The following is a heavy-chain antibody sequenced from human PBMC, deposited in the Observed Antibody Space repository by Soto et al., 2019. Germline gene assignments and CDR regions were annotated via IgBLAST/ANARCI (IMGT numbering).Heavy chain of an antibody. D-gene: IGHD1-26*01. J-gene: IGHJ6*02. CDR2: IWYDGSNE. Sequence: QVQLVESGGGVVQPGGSLRLACAASGFTFSTYGMHWGRQAPGKGLEWVALIWYDGSNEKYADSVKGRFTISRDNSKNMLYLRLNSLEAEDTAVDYWAREGELIRGYNRVDAWGQGTTVTVSS. CDR1: GFTFSTYG. CDR3: AREGELIRGYNRVDA. V-gene: IGHV3-33*01.